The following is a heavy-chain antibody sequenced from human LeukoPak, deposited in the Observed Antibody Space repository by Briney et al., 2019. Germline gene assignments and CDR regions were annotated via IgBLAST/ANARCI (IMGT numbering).Heavy chain of an antibody. Sequence: ASVKVSCKASGYTFTSYGISWVRQAPGQGLEWMGWISAYNGNTNYAQKLQGRVTMTTDTSTSTAYMELRRLRSDDTAMYYCARVDAQLAAVLFWFDPWGQGTLVTVSS. CDR3: ARVDAQLAAVLFWFDP. J-gene: IGHJ5*02. V-gene: IGHV1-18*01. CDR1: GYTFTSYG. CDR2: ISAYNGNT. D-gene: IGHD6-6*01.